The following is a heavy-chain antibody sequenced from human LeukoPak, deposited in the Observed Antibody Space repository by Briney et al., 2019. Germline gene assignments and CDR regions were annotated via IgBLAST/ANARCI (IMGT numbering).Heavy chain of an antibody. CDR1: GGSISSYY. V-gene: IGHV4-59*01. CDR2: IYYSGST. J-gene: IGHJ3*02. Sequence: SETLSLTCTVSGGSISSYYWSWIRQPPGKGLEWIGYIYYSGSTNYNPSLKSRVTISVDTSKNQFSLKLGSVTAADTAVYYCARGAAMIVVGGAFDIWGQGTMVTVSS. CDR3: ARGAAMIVVGGAFDI. D-gene: IGHD3-22*01.